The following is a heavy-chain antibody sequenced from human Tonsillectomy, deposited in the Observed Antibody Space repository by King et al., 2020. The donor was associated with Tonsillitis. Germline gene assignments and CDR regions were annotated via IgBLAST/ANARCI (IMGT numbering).Heavy chain of an antibody. CDR1: GYSISSHYY. CDR2: FYHSGST. D-gene: IGHD3-9*01. CDR3: ARGVPWADISTCYDY. J-gene: IGHJ4*02. V-gene: IGHV4-38-2*01. Sequence: QLQESGPGLMKPSETLSLTCAVSGYSISSHYYWGWIRQPPGKGLEWIGNFYHSGSTYYNPSLKSRVTISVDTSKNQFSLKLSSVTAADTAVYFCARGVPWADISTCYDYWGQGTLVTVAS.